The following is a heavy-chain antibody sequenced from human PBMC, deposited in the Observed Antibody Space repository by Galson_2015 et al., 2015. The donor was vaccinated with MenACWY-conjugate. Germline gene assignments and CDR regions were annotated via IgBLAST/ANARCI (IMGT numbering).Heavy chain of an antibody. Sequence: SVKVSCKASGYPFTAYFIHWVRQAPGQGLQWMGWIVPKGGGANYAQNFQVRVTMTRDTSISTAYMDLSSLRSDDTAVYYCTRDRHPPSAPFDYWGQGTLVTVSS. CDR2: IVPKGGGA. D-gene: IGHD2-2*01. CDR3: TRDRHPPSAPFDY. V-gene: IGHV1-2*02. CDR1: GYPFTAYF. J-gene: IGHJ4*02.